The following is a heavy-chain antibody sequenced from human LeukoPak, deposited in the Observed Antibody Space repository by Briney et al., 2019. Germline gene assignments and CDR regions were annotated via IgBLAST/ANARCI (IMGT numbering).Heavy chain of an antibody. CDR1: GYTFTSYY. J-gene: IGHJ3*02. CDR2: INPSGGST. V-gene: IGHV1-46*01. D-gene: IGHD4-23*01. Sequence: ASVKVSCKASGYTFTSYYMHWVRQAPGQGLEWMGIINPSGGSTSYAQNFRGRFTMTRDTSTSTVYVELSSLRSEDTAVYYCARDRGSDGEYGGGDAFDIWGQGTIVTVSS. CDR3: ARDRGSDGEYGGGDAFDI.